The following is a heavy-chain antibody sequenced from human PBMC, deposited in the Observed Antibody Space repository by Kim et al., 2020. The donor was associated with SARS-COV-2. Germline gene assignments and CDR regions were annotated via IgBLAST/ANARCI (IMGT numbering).Heavy chain of an antibody. J-gene: IGHJ6*02. V-gene: IGHV3-30*04. D-gene: IGHD3-10*01. CDR3: ARDRKKYYYGSGSYPPLLGNYYGMDV. Sequence: GGSLRLSCAASGFTFSSYVMHWVRQAPGKGLEWVAVISYDGSNKYYADSVKGRFTISRDNSKNTLYLQMNSLRAEDTAVYYCARDRKKYYYGSGSYPPLLGNYYGMDVWGQGTTVNVSS. CDR2: ISYDGSNK. CDR1: GFTFSSYV.